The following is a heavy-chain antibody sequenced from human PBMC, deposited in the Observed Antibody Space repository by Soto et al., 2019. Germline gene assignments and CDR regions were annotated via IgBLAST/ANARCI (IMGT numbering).Heavy chain of an antibody. D-gene: IGHD5-18*01. V-gene: IGHV3-33*01. CDR2: IWYDGSNK. CDR3: ARDRAAMAYYGMEV. J-gene: IGHJ6*02. CDR1: GFTFSSYG. Sequence: CAASGFTFSSYGMHWVRQAPGKGLEWVAVIWYDGSNKYYADSVKDRFTISRDNSKNTLYLQMNSLRAEDTAVYYCARDRAAMAYYGMEVWGQGTTVTVSS.